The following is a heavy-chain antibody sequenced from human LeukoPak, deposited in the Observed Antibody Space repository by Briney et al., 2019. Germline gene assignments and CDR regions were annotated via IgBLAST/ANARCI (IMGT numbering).Heavy chain of an antibody. CDR3: AREYSSGCIDP. V-gene: IGHV4-34*01. D-gene: IGHD6-19*01. CDR1: GGSFSGYY. Sequence: SETLSFTCAVYGGSFSGYYWSWIRQPPGKGLEWIGEINHSGSTNYNPSLKSRVTISVDTSKNQFSLKLSSVTAADTAVYYCAREYSSGCIDPWGQGTLVTVSS. CDR2: INHSGST. J-gene: IGHJ5*02.